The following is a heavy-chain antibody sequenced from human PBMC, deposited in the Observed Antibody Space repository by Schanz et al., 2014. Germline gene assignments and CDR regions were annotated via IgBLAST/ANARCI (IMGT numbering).Heavy chain of an antibody. CDR1: GDTFAGYF. V-gene: IGHV1-2*06. CDR3: AREPLGRTGSGCQTYDAFDI. CDR2: INPNSGGT. J-gene: IGHJ3*02. Sequence: QVQLVQSGAEVKKPGASVKVSCKASGDTFAGYFLHWVRQAPGQGLEWMGRINPNSGGTYFAQKFLGRVTMTRDTSISTAYMELSGLRSDDTAVYFCAREPLGRTGSGCQTYDAFDIWGQGTMVTVSS. D-gene: IGHD1-1*01.